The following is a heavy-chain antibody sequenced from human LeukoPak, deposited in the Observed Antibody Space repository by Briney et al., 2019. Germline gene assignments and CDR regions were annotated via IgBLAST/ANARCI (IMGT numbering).Heavy chain of an antibody. J-gene: IGHJ5*02. D-gene: IGHD3-22*01. CDR3: ARASHSSGFGPVAWFDP. Sequence: PSQTLSLTCTVSGGSISSGSYYWSWIRQPAGKGLEWIGRIYTSGSTNYNPSLKSRVTMSVDTSKNQFSLKLSSVTAADTAVYYCARASHSSGFGPVAWFDPWGQGTLVTVSS. V-gene: IGHV4-61*02. CDR2: IYTSGST. CDR1: GGSISSGSYY.